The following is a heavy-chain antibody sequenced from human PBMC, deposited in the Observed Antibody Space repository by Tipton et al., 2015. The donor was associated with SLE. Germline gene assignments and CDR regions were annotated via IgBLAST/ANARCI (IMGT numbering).Heavy chain of an antibody. CDR1: GFTFDDYA. D-gene: IGHD4-23*01. J-gene: IGHJ6*02. CDR3: AKDMIGGNSAFGMDV. Sequence: RSLRLSCAASGFTFDDYAMHWVRQAPGKGLEWVSGISWNSGSIGYADSVKGRFTISRDNAKNSLYLQMNSLRAEDTALYYCAKDMIGGNSAFGMDVWGQGATVTVSS. CDR2: ISWNSGSI. V-gene: IGHV3-9*01.